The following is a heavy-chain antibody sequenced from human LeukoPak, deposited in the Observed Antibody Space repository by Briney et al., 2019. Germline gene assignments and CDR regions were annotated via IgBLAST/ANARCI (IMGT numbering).Heavy chain of an antibody. Sequence: SETLSLTCTVSVGSISSYYWSWIRQPPGMGLDWIGYIYYSGSTNYNPSLKSRVTISVDTSKNQFSLKLTSVTAADTAVYYCARVRFGYGGFDPWGQGTLVTVSS. CDR2: IYYSGST. CDR1: VGSISSYY. J-gene: IGHJ5*02. D-gene: IGHD3-16*01. V-gene: IGHV4-59*01. CDR3: ARVRFGYGGFDP.